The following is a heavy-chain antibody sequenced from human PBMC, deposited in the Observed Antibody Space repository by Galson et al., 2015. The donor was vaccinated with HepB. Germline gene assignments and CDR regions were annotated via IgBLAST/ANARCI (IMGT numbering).Heavy chain of an antibody. D-gene: IGHD6-19*01. V-gene: IGHV3-21*06. CDR1: GFTFSSYN. CDR2: IITGSDYV. Sequence: SLRLSCAASGFTFSSYNMNWVRQAPGKGLEWVSSIITGSDYVYYADSVKGRFIISRDNAKNSLYLQMNSLRADDTALYYCARDWGKAVAGTWWFDPWGQGTLVTVSS. CDR3: ARDWGKAVAGTWWFDP. J-gene: IGHJ5*02.